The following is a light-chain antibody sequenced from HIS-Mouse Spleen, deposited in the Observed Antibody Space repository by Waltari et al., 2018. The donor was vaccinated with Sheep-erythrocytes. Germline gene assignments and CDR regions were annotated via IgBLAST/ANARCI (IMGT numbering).Light chain of an antibody. CDR1: SSDVGGYNY. CDR2: DFR. V-gene: IGLV2-11*01. J-gene: IGLJ1*01. CDR3: CSYAGSYNHV. Sequence: QSALTQPRSVSGSPGQSVTISCTGTSSDVGGYNYVPWYQQHQGKAPKLMIYDFRKRPEVVPERFSGSKPGNTASLTISGLQAEDEADYYCCSYAGSYNHVFATGTKVTVL.